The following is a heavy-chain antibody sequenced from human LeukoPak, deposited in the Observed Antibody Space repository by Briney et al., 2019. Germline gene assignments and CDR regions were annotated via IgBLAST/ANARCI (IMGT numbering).Heavy chain of an antibody. CDR3: ARGDVDTAMVKYYYYYYMDV. D-gene: IGHD5-18*01. J-gene: IGHJ6*03. CDR1: GFTFSSYA. Sequence: GGSLRLSCAASGFTFSSYAMHWVRQAPGKGLEWVAVISYDGSNKYYADSVKGRFTISRDNSKNTLYLQMNSLRAEDTAVYYCARGDVDTAMVKYYYYYYMDVWGKGTTVTVSS. V-gene: IGHV3-30-3*02. CDR2: ISYDGSNK.